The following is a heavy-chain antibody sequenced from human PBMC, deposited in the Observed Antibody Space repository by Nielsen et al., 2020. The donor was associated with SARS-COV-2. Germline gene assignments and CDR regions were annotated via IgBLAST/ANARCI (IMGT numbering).Heavy chain of an antibody. D-gene: IGHD3-22*01. V-gene: IGHV4-4*02. CDR3: ARAFSSWIVVVINAFDI. CDR1: GGSISSSNW. J-gene: IGHJ3*02. Sequence: SDTLSLTFAVSGGSISSSNWWSWVSQPPGKGLEWIGEIYHSGSTNYNPSLKSRVTISVDKSKKQFSLKLSSVTAADTAVYYCARAFSSWIVVVINAFDIWGQGTMVTVSS. CDR2: IYHSGST.